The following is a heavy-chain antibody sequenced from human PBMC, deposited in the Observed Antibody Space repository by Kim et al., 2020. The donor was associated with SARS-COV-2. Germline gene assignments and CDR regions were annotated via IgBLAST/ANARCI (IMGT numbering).Heavy chain of an antibody. Sequence: SETLSLTCTVSGGSISSGGYYWSWIRQHPGKGLEWIGYIYYSGSTYYNPSLKSRVTISVDTSKNQFSLKLSSVTAADTAVYYCARGYYYGPETPRFDPWGQGTLVTVSS. CDR2: IYYSGST. CDR1: GGSISSGGYY. CDR3: ARGYYYGPETPRFDP. V-gene: IGHV4-31*03. D-gene: IGHD3-10*01. J-gene: IGHJ5*02.